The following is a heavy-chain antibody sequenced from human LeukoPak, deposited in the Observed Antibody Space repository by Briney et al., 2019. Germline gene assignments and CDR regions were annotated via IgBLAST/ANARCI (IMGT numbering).Heavy chain of an antibody. V-gene: IGHV4-59*01. CDR3: ARDRGGYSSSVYFDY. CDR1: GGPISSYY. D-gene: IGHD6-13*01. CDR2: IYYSGST. Sequence: SETLSLTCTVSGGPISSYYWSWIRQPPGKGLEWIGYIYYSGSTNYNPSLKSRVTISVDTSKNQFSLKLTSVTAADTAVYYCARDRGGYSSSVYFDYWGRGTLVTVSS. J-gene: IGHJ4*02.